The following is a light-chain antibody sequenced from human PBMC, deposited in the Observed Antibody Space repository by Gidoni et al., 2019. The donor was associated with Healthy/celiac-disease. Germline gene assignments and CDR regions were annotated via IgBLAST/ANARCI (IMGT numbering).Light chain of an antibody. CDR2: GAS. J-gene: IGKJ2*01. V-gene: IGKV3-20*01. CDR1: QSVSSSY. CDR3: QQYGSSPTYT. Sequence: EGVLTPSPGTLSLSTGERATLSCRASQSVSSSYLAWYQQKPGQAPRLLIYGASSRATGIPDRFSGSGSGTDFTLTISRLEPEDFAVYYCQQYGSSPTYTFGQGTKLEIK.